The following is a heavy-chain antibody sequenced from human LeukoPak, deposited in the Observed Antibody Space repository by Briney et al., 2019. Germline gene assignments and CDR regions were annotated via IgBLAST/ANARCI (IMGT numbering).Heavy chain of an antibody. Sequence: GGSLRLSCAASGFTFDYYWMHWVRQAPGKGLMWVSRINADGSNTHYADSVKGRFTISRDNAKNTLYLQMNGLRVEDTAVYYCVVWGEDRSGHRFDFWGQGTLVTVSS. D-gene: IGHD3-22*01. CDR1: GFTFDYYW. CDR2: INADGSNT. V-gene: IGHV3-74*01. J-gene: IGHJ4*02. CDR3: VVWGEDRSGHRFDF.